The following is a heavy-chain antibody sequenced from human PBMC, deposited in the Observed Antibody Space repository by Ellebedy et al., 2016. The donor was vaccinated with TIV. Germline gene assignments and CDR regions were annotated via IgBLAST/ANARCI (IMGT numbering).Heavy chain of an antibody. CDR2: INHSGST. D-gene: IGHD5-24*01. CDR1: GGSFSGYY. V-gene: IGHV4-34*01. CDR3: ARVLSRDGYNLDYYYGMDV. Sequence: GSLRLSCAVYGGSFSGYYWSWIRQPPGKGLEWIGEINHSGSTNYNPSLKSRVTMSVDTSKNQFSLKLSSVTAADTAVYYCARVLSRDGYNLDYYYGMDVWGQGTTVTVSS. J-gene: IGHJ6*02.